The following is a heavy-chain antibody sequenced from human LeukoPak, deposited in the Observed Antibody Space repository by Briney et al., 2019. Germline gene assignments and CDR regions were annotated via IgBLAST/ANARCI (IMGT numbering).Heavy chain of an antibody. V-gene: IGHV1-18*01. J-gene: IGHJ5*02. CDR3: ARDPTSGNENVRDWFDP. CDR1: GYTFTSFG. D-gene: IGHD2/OR15-2a*01. CDR2: ISTYNGNT. Sequence: ASVKVSCKASGYTFTSFGFSWLRQAPGQGLEWMGWISTYNGNTYYAQKFQGRIALTTDSSTGTAYLELRRLTSDDTAVYYCARDPTSGNENVRDWFDPWGQGTLVTVSS.